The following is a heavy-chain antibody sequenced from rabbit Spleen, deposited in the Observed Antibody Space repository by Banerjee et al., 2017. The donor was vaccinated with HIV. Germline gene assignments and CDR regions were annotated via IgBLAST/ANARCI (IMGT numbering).Heavy chain of an antibody. CDR2: IDVGSSGST. J-gene: IGHJ4*01. Sequence: QEQLVESGGGLVKPEGSLTLTCKASGVSFSDKDVMCWVRQAPGKGLEWIACIDVGSSGSTHYASWAKGRFTISKTSSTTMTLQVGSLAVADSATYFCAPVDNGSFVLWGPGTLVTVS. CDR1: GVSFSDKDV. CDR3: APVDNGSFVL. D-gene: IGHD3-1*01. V-gene: IGHV1S45*01.